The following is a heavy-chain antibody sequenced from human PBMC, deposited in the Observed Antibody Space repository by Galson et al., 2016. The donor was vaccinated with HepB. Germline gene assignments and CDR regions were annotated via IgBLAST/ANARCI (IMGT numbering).Heavy chain of an antibody. CDR2: IWYDGSNK. V-gene: IGHV3-33*01. Sequence: SLRLSCAASGFTFSNYGMHWVRQAPGKGLEWVAVIWYDGSNKYYADSVKGRFTISRDNSKNTLYLQMNSLRAEDTAGYYCARDPSGHCSSTSCYGEGWFDPWGQGTLVTVSS. CDR3: ARDPSGHCSSTSCYGEGWFDP. J-gene: IGHJ5*02. D-gene: IGHD2-2*01. CDR1: GFTFSNYG.